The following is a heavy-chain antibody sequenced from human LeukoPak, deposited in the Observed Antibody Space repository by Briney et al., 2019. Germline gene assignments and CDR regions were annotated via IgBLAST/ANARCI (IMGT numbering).Heavy chain of an antibody. V-gene: IGHV4-39*07. Sequence: PSETLSLTCAVSGASISGSGYYLGWIRQPPGKGLEWIGNIYYTGSTYYNASLQSRVTISIDMSKNQVSLKLNSVTAADTAVYYCARALGAFDIWGQGTMVTVSS. CDR3: ARALGAFDI. J-gene: IGHJ3*02. CDR1: GASISGSGYY. CDR2: IYYTGST.